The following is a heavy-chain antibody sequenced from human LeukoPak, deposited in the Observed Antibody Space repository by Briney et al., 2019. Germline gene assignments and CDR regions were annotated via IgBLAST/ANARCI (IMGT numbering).Heavy chain of an antibody. J-gene: IGHJ4*02. V-gene: IGHV3-30*02. CDR3: AKKAPGDWVPLDS. CDR1: GFDFSRYG. Sequence: PGGSLRLSCAASGFDFSRYGMHWVRQAPGKGLQWVAYIRYDGNMEDYEESVKGRFIISRDNSKSTLYLQMNSLRIEDTAVFYCAKKAPGDWVPLDSWGQGTLVTVSS. CDR2: IRYDGNME. D-gene: IGHD3-9*01.